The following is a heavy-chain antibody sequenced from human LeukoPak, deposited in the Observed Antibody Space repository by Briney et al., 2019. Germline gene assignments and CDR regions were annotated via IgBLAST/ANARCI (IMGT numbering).Heavy chain of an antibody. CDR2: INHSGST. J-gene: IGHJ4*02. Sequence: SETLSLTCAVYGGSFSGYYWSWIRQPPGKGLEWIGEINHSGSTNYNPSLKSRVTISVDTSKNQFSLKLSSVTAADTAVYYCARGIAAADYWRQGTLVTVSS. D-gene: IGHD6-13*01. V-gene: IGHV4-34*01. CDR1: GGSFSGYY. CDR3: ARGIAAADY.